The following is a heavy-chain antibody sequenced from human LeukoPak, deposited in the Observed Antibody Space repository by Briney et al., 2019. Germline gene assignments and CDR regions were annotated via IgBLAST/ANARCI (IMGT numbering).Heavy chain of an antibody. CDR1: GYTFSSYA. CDR3: AKAHERYSSSWYVETFDY. J-gene: IGHJ4*02. D-gene: IGHD6-13*01. CDR2: ISGSGGST. V-gene: IGHV3-23*01. Sequence: SGGSLILTCAASGYTFSSYAMSWVRQAPGKGLEWVSAISGSGGSTYYADSVKGRFTISRDNSKNTLYLQMNSLRAEDTAVYYCAKAHERYSSSWYVETFDYWGQGTLVTVSS.